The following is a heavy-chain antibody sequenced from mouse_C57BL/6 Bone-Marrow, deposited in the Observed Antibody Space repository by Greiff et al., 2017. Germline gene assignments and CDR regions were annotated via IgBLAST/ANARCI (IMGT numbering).Heavy chain of an antibody. J-gene: IGHJ2*01. CDR1: GYTFTSYW. D-gene: IGHD2-12*01. CDR3: ARISSYLYYFDY. V-gene: IGHV1-55*01. Sequence: QVQLQQPGAELVKPGASVKMSCKASGYTFTSYWITWVKQRPGQGLEWIGDLYPGSGSTNYNEKFKSKATLTVDTSSSTAYMQLSSLTSEDSAVYYCARISSYLYYFDYWGQGTTLTVSS. CDR2: LYPGSGST.